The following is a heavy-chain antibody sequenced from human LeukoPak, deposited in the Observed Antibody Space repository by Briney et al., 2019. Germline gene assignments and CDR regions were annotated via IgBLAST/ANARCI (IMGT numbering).Heavy chain of an antibody. CDR3: ARLGGARGSY. J-gene: IGHJ4*02. CDR2: INPNSGGT. Sequence: ASVKVSCKASGYTFTGYYMHWVRQAPGQGLEWTGLINPNSGGTNYTQKFQGRVTMTRDTSISTAYMELSRLRSDDTAVYYCARLGGARGSYWGQGTLVTVSS. V-gene: IGHV1-2*02. D-gene: IGHD3-16*01. CDR1: GYTFTGYY.